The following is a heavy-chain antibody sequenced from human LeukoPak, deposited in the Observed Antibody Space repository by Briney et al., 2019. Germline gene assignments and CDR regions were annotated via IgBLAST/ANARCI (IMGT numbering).Heavy chain of an antibody. CDR3: AKDYGGTYSLDF. Sequence: GGSLRLSCADSGFTFINFAMSWVRQAPGKGLEWVSIISGSGDSAYYADSVKGRFTISRDNSKNTLYLQMNSLRVEDTAVYYCAKDYGGTYSLDFWGQGTLVTVSS. D-gene: IGHD1-26*01. CDR1: GFTFINFA. V-gene: IGHV3-23*01. CDR2: ISGSGDSA. J-gene: IGHJ4*02.